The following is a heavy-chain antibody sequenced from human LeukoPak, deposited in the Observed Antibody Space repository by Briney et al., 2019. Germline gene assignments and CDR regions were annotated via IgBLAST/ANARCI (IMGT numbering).Heavy chain of an antibody. Sequence: SETLSLTCAVYGGSFSGYYWSWTRQPPGKGLEWIGEINHSGSTNYNPSLKSRVTISVDTSKNQFPLKLSSVTAADTAVYYCARGRLRITMVRPQGNYGMDVWGQGTTVTVSS. D-gene: IGHD3-10*01. CDR3: ARGRLRITMVRPQGNYGMDV. CDR2: INHSGST. J-gene: IGHJ6*02. CDR1: GGSFSGYY. V-gene: IGHV4-34*01.